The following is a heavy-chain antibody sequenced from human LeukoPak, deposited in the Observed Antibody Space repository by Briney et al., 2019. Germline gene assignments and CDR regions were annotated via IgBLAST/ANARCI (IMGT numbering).Heavy chain of an antibody. J-gene: IGHJ4*02. CDR2: INHSGST. CDR1: GGSFSGYY. Sequence: PSETLSLTCAVYGGSFSGYYWSWIRQPPGKGLEWIGEINHSGSTNYNPSLKSRVTISVDTSKNQFSLKLSSVTAADTAVYYCARQSRLRQWLAKTVDYWGQGTLVTVSS. D-gene: IGHD6-19*01. CDR3: ARQSRLRQWLAKTVDY. V-gene: IGHV4-34*01.